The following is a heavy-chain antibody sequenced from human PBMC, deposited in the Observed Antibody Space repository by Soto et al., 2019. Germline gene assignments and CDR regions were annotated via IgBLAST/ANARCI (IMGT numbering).Heavy chain of an antibody. D-gene: IGHD4-17*01. CDR1: GGHFDRFA. CDR2: IIPFLSAT. Sequence: QVQLVQSGAEVKKPGSSVKVSCRASGGHFDRFALSWLRQAHGQGLEWMGGIIPFLSATTYAHKFQGRVTITADESASTLYLELRSLTSDDTAVYYCGRGEDAHGDFGSMDVWGQGTSVTVSS. J-gene: IGHJ6*02. CDR3: GRGEDAHGDFGSMDV. V-gene: IGHV1-69*01.